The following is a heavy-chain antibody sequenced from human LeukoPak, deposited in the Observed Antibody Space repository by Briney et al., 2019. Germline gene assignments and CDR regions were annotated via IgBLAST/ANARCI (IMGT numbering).Heavy chain of an antibody. Sequence: GGSLRLSCAASGFTFSSYAMSWVRQAPGKGMEWVSAISGSGGSTYYADSVKGRFTISRDNSKNTLYLQMNSLRAEDTAVYYCAKGTGIVGATFIDYWGQGTLVTVSS. J-gene: IGHJ4*02. V-gene: IGHV3-23*01. D-gene: IGHD1-26*01. CDR2: ISGSGGST. CDR3: AKGTGIVGATFIDY. CDR1: GFTFSSYA.